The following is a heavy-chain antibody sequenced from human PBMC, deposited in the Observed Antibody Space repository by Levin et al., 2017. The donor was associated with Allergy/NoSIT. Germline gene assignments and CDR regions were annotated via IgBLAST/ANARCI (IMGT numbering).Heavy chain of an antibody. CDR3: TRVLEGRLGRFDVLDI. V-gene: IGHV3-49*05. Sequence: KAGESLKISCTASEFSFGDYAMSWFRQAPGKGLEWVGFIRSKAYRGTTEYAASVKGRFTISRDDSKTIAYLQMNSLKIEDTALYYCTRVLEGRLGRFDVLDIWGQGTMVTVSS. CDR1: EFSFGDYA. D-gene: IGHD3-3*01. CDR2: IRSKAYRGTT. J-gene: IGHJ3*02.